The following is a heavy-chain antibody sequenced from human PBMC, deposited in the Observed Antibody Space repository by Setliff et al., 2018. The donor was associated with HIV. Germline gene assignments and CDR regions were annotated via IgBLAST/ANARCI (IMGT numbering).Heavy chain of an antibody. CDR3: ARELGASPHDVFDI. V-gene: IGHV4-4*08. D-gene: IGHD3-16*01. J-gene: IGHJ3*02. CDR2: IYTGGST. Sequence: TGKGLEWIGYIYTGGSTNYNPSLKSRVTISVDTSKSQFSLKLNSVTAADTAVYYCARELGASPHDVFDIWGQGTMVTVSS.